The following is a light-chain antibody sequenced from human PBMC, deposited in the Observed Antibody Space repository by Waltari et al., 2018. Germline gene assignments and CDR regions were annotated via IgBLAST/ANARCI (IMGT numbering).Light chain of an antibody. CDR2: DAS. J-gene: IGKJ1*01. V-gene: IGKV1-39*01. CDR1: QKISSY. CDR3: QQTYTTPRT. Sequence: DIKMTQSPPSLSASVEARVTITCRASQKISSYLNWYQQKPGTAPRLLIYDASRLQSGVPSRFSGSGSVTDFTLTISSLQPEDFGTYYCQQTYTTPRTFGQGTKVETK.